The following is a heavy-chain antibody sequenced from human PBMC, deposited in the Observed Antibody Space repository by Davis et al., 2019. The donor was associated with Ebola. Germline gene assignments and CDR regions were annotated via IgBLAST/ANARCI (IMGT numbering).Heavy chain of an antibody. Sequence: GGSLRLSCAASGFTFSSYGMHWVRQAPGKGLEWVAVIWYDGSNKYYADSVKGRFTISRDNAKNSLYLQMNSLRAEDTAVYYCARVGSSWTYDYWGQGTLVTVSS. V-gene: IGHV3-33*01. CDR3: ARVGSSWTYDY. CDR1: GFTFSSYG. CDR2: IWYDGSNK. J-gene: IGHJ4*02. D-gene: IGHD6-13*01.